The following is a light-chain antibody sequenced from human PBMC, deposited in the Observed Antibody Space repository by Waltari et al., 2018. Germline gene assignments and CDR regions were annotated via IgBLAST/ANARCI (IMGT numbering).Light chain of an antibody. CDR2: DVY. CDR1: NSDIGVYTY. Sequence: QSALTQPASVSGSPGQSITISCSGANSDIGVYTYVSWYQQHPGKAPKLLIYDVYYRPSGVSLRFSCSKSGNTSSLTISGLQPEDEADYYCSSYTLTTSVFGGGTKVTVL. CDR3: SSYTLTTSV. J-gene: IGLJ2*01. V-gene: IGLV2-14*03.